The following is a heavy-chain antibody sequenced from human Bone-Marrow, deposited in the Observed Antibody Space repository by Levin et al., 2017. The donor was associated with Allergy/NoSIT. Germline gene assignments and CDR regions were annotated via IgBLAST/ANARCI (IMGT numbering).Heavy chain of an antibody. CDR1: GDTFNSYS. V-gene: IGHV1-69*06. CDR3: ATYGDVASNSFYYYYLDV. D-gene: IGHD2-21*02. CDR2: IIPIFDSP. Sequence: AASVKVSCKGSGDTFNSYSVIWVRQAPGQGLEWMGGIIPIFDSPKYAQKFQDRITITADKSTPTVYMELSRLRSEDPAVYYCATYGDVASNSFYYYYLDVWGQGTTVTVSS. J-gene: IGHJ6*03.